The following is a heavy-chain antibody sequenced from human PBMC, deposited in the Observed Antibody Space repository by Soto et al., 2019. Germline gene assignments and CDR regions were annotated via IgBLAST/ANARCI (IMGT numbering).Heavy chain of an antibody. V-gene: IGHV1-3*01. CDR2: INAGNGNT. CDR3: ASPGRYCSSTSCYIGAFDI. CDR1: GYTFTSYA. J-gene: IGHJ3*02. Sequence: ASVKVSCKASGYTFTSYAMHWVRQAPGQRLEWMGWINAGNGNTKYSQEFQGRVTITRDTSASTAYMELSSLRSEDTAVYYCASPGRYCSSTSCYIGAFDIWGQGTMVTVSS. D-gene: IGHD2-2*02.